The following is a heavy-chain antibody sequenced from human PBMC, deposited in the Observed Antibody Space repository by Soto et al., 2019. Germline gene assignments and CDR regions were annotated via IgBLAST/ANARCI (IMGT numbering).Heavy chain of an antibody. CDR1: GASISSYNY. CDR3: ARHENYYGDFDY. CDR2: IFYIGST. J-gene: IGHJ4*02. Sequence: SETLSLTCNVSGASISSYNYWGWFRQPPGKGLEWIGSIFYIGSTYYNPSLRSRVTISVDTSKNHFSLKLSSVTAADTAVYYCARHENYYGDFDYWGQGILVTVSS. V-gene: IGHV4-39*01. D-gene: IGHD3-10*01.